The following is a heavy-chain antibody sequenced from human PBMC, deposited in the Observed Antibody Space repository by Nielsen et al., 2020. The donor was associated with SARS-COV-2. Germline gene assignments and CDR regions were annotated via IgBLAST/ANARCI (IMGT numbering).Heavy chain of an antibody. D-gene: IGHD2-15*01. Sequence: GRSLRLSFAATGFTSSDYYRSWIRQATGKGREWVSYISDSSSYTNYAESVKGRFTTPRDNAKNSLYLQMNSLRAEDTAIYYCAKSGYCNGGICYSTEYFQEWGQGTLVTVSS. J-gene: IGHJ1*01. CDR3: AKSGYCNGGICYSTEYFQE. V-gene: IGHV3-11*03. CDR1: GFTSSDYY. CDR2: ISDSSSYT.